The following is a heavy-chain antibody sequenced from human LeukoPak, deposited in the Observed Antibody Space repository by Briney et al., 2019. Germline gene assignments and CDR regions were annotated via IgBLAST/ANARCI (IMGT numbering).Heavy chain of an antibody. CDR3: ARVFPSNRIAAAPAKRFDY. D-gene: IGHD6-13*01. V-gene: IGHV1-2*02. J-gene: IGHJ4*02. CDR2: INPNSGGT. Sequence: GASVKVSCKASGYTFTSYDINWVRQATGQGLEWMGWINPNSGGTNYAQKFQGRVTMTRDTSISTAYMELSRLRSDDTAVYYCARVFPSNRIAAAPAKRFDYWGQGTLVTVSS. CDR1: GYTFTSYD.